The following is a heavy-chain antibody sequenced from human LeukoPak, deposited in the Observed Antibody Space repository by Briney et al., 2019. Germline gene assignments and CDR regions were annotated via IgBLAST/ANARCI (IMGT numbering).Heavy chain of an antibody. Sequence: SETLSLTCTVSGGSISSFYWSWIRQPPGKGLEWIGYIFYSGSTNYSPSLKSRVTISLDTSRNQFSLKLNSVTAADTAVYYCARRRGLSRGLYYFDSWSQGTLVTVSS. V-gene: IGHV4-59*12. D-gene: IGHD3-10*01. J-gene: IGHJ4*02. CDR2: IFYSGST. CDR3: ARRRGLSRGLYYFDS. CDR1: GGSISSFY.